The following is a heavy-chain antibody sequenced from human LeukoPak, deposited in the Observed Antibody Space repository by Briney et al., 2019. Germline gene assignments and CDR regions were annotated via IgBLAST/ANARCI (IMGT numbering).Heavy chain of an antibody. D-gene: IGHD2-15*01. CDR1: GFNLSRYC. J-gene: IGHJ4*02. CDR2: ISYDGSSK. CDR3: ARVDWLGRCYRYYFDY. V-gene: IGHV3-30*03. Sequence: GGTLGLSCAASGFNLSRYCMQRVAPAPGKGLEGGADISYDGSSKYYADSVKGRFTIPRDNSKNTLHPQLNSLRAEDTDVYYCARVDWLGRCYRYYFDYWGQGTLVTVSS.